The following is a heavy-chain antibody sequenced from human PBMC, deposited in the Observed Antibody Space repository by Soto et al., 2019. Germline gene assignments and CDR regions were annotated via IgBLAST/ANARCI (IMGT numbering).Heavy chain of an antibody. J-gene: IGHJ6*02. CDR3: ASAGTYYDFWSGYSGPTYYYYGMDV. CDR2: IIPIFGTA. V-gene: IGHV1-69*01. Sequence: QVQLVQSGAEVKKPGSSVKFSCKASGGTFSSYAISWVRQAPGQGLEWMGGIIPIFGTANYAQKFQGRVTITADESTSTAYMELSSLRSEDTAVYYCASAGTYYDFWSGYSGPTYYYYGMDVWGQGTTVTVSS. D-gene: IGHD3-3*01. CDR1: GGTFSSYA.